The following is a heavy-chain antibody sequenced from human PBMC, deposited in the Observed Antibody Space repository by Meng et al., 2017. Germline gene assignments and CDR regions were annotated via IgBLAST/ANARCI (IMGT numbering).Heavy chain of an antibody. CDR3: ARVPGGIGAADY. CDR1: GGSFCGYY. J-gene: IGHJ4*02. V-gene: IGHV4-34*01. CDR2: INHSGST. D-gene: IGHD3-10*01. Sequence: HAELQQWGAGLLYPSETLSLTCAVYGGSFCGYYCSWIRQPPGKGLEWIVEINHSGSTNYNPSLKSRVTISVDTSKNQFSLKLSSVTAADTAVSYCARVPGGIGAADYWGQGTLVTVSS.